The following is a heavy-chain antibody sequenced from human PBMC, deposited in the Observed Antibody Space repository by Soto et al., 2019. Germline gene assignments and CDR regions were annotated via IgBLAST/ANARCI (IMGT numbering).Heavy chain of an antibody. V-gene: IGHV1-18*04. CDR1: GYTFINHG. CDR3: AGDFYPLAYYFEY. CDR2: ISGHDGKT. J-gene: IGHJ4*02. Sequence: QVQLVQSGAEVKKPGASVKVSCKASGYTFINHGISWVRQAPGQGLEWVGWISGHDGKTKYARSLQGRVTMTTETSPSTAYMELRSLTSDDTGVYYCAGDFYPLAYYFEYWGQSTLVTVSS.